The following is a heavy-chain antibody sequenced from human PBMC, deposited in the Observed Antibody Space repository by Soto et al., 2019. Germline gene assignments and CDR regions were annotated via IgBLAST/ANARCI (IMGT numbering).Heavy chain of an antibody. CDR3: THSRCGGDCLQSYSSHYYYGVDV. Sequence: QITLMESGPTLVKPTQTLTLTCTFSGFSLNTGGVGVGWIRQPPGKAMEWLALIYCVDDKRYSPSLRSRLTITKDTSENQLVLTMTDMDPVDTATYYCTHSRCGGDCLQSYSSHYYYGVDVWGLGTTVTVSS. D-gene: IGHD2-21*02. CDR1: GFSLNTGGVG. V-gene: IGHV2-5*02. CDR2: IYCVDDK. J-gene: IGHJ6*02.